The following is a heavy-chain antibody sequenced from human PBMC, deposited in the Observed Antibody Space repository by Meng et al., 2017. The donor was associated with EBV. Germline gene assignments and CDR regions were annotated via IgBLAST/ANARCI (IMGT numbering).Heavy chain of an antibody. Sequence: QGPLQESGPGLVKPTVTLSRTCTVTCASFSGCTFHWSWIRHPPGKELQWSGYIYDGGTTIYNPSLTIRVTVCLDTSRNQFSLGLRSVTTADTAVYYCAKSSSSTPGVVDSWGQGTLVTVSS. CDR3: AKSSSSTPGVVDS. CDR2: IYDGGTT. V-gene: IGHV4-61*01. CDR1: CASFSGCTFH. D-gene: IGHD2-2*01. J-gene: IGHJ4*02.